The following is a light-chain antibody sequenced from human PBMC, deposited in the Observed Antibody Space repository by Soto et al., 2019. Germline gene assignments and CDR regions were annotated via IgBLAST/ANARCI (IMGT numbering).Light chain of an antibody. CDR1: SSDVGAYNY. V-gene: IGLV2-14*01. J-gene: IGLJ3*02. Sequence: QSALTQPASVSGSPGQSITISCNGTSSDVGAYNYVSWCQQHPGKAPKLMIYEVSNRPSGVSNRFSGSKSGNTASLTISGLQAEDEADYYCSSYTSGSTLVFGGGTKLTVL. CDR2: EVS. CDR3: SSYTSGSTLV.